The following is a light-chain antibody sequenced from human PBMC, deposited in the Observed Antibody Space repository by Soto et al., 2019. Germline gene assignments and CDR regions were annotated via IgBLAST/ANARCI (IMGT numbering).Light chain of an antibody. CDR2: DVS. V-gene: IGLV2-14*01. J-gene: IGLJ1*01. CDR3: SSFTSRNTYV. Sequence: QSVLTQPASVSASPGQSIAISCTGTSSDVGGYTFVSWYQQHPGKAPKPMIYDVSNRPSGISNRFSGSKSGNTASLTISGLQAEDEADYYCSSFTSRNTYVFGTGTRSPS. CDR1: SSDVGGYTF.